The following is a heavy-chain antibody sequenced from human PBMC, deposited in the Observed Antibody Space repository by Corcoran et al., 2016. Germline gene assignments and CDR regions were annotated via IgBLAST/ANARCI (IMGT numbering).Heavy chain of an antibody. Sequence: QLQLQESGPGLVKPSETLSLTCTVSGGSISSSSYYWGWIRQPPGKGLEWIGSIYYSGSTYYNPSLKSRVTISVDTSKNQFSRKLSSVTAADTAGYYCARDRRGLREVAATSWGASYGMDVWGQGTTVTVSS. CDR1: GGSISSSSYY. J-gene: IGHJ6*02. D-gene: IGHD2-15*01. V-gene: IGHV4-39*07. CDR2: IYYSGST. CDR3: ARDRRGLREVAATSWGASYGMDV.